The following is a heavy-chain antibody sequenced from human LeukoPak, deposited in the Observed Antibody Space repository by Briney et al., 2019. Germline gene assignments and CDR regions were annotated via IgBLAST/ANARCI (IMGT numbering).Heavy chain of an antibody. CDR1: GGSISSGNW. D-gene: IGHD1-14*01. CDR3: ARDRGPTGCDIDY. Sequence: SGTLSLTCAVSGGSISSGNWWSWVRQPRGKGLEWIGEIYHSGSTNYNPSLKSRVTISVDKSKNQFSLKLNSVTAADTAVYYCARDRGPTGCDIDYWGQGTLVTVSS. CDR2: IYHSGST. J-gene: IGHJ4*02. V-gene: IGHV4-4*02.